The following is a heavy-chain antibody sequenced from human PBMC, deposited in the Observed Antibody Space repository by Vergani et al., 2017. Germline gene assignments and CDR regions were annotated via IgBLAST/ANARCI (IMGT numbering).Heavy chain of an antibody. D-gene: IGHD6-6*01. CDR3: ARHLRQLARNDVFEI. CDR2: IYDSRNN. CDR1: GMSLSNNNYY. J-gene: IGHJ3*02. V-gene: IGHV4-39*01. Sequence: QLQLQESGPRLVKPSETLSLTCSLSGMSLSNNNYYCGWIRQPPGKGLEWIGSIYDSRNNNYSPSFKSRVSISVDTSKNQFSLNLTSVTAADTAVYYCARHLRQLARNDVFEIWGHGTLVTVSS.